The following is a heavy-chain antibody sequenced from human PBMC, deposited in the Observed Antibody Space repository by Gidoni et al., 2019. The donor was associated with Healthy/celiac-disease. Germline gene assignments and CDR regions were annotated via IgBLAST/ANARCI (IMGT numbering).Heavy chain of an antibody. CDR3: ARISIVGTREGYDAFDI. CDR2: TDWDYDK. V-gene: IGHV2-70*15. J-gene: IGHJ3*02. D-gene: IGHD1-26*01. CDR1: GFSLSTSGLW. Sequence: QVTLRESGPALVTPTQTLTLTCTFSGFSLSTSGLWVSWIRQPPGKALEWLARTDWDYDKYYSTSLKTRLTISKETSKNQVVLTMTNMDPVDTATYYCARISIVGTREGYDAFDIWGQGTMVTVSS.